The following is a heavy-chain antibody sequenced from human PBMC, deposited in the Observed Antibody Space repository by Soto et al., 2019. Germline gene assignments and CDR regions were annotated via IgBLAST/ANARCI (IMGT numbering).Heavy chain of an antibody. CDR1: GYTFSTHA. CDR3: ARGKGMEENYYYYGLDI. D-gene: IGHD1-1*01. Sequence: QVQVVQSGAEVKKPGASVKISCKASGYTFSTHAMHWVRQAPGQSLEWMGWINGGTGQTKHSQRFQGRVTITRDTSASTAYMELSGLRSEDTAVYYCARGKGMEENYYYYGLDIWGPGTTVTVSS. J-gene: IGHJ6*02. V-gene: IGHV1-3*01. CDR2: INGGTGQT.